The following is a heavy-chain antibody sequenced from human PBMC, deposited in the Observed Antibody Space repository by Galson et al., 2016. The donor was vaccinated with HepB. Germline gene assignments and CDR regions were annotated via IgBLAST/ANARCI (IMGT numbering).Heavy chain of an antibody. CDR3: ATSSPSSQPAN. J-gene: IGHJ4*02. CDR1: GFTFSDSA. CDR2: IRKKANNYAP. D-gene: IGHD2-2*01. Sequence: SLRLSCAASGFTFSDSAMHWVRQPSGKGLDWVGRIRKKANNYAPSYGASVKGRFTISRDDSKDTASLQMISLKTEDTAVYYCATSSPSSQPANWGQGTLVTVSS. V-gene: IGHV3-73*01.